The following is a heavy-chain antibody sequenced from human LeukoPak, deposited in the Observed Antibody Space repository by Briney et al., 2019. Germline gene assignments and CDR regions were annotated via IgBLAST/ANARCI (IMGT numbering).Heavy chain of an antibody. CDR3: ARAQRDYSYDSSGIMGN. V-gene: IGHV3-30*03. CDR1: GFTFSTYG. CDR2: ISYDGSNK. Sequence: GGSLRLSCAASGFTFSTYGMHWVRQAPGKGLEWVAVISYDGSNKYYADSVKGRFTISRDNSKNTLYLQMNSLRAEDTGVYYCARAQRDYSYDSSGIMGNWGQGALVTVSS. J-gene: IGHJ4*02. D-gene: IGHD3-22*01.